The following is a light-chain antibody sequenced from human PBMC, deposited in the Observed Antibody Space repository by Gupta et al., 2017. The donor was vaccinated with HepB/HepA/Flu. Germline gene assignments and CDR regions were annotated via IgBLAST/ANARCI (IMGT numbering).Light chain of an antibody. Sequence: IVLTQSPATLYLSPGERATLSCRASQSVSTYLAWYQQKPGQAPRLLIYDTSNRDAGITARFSGSGFGKELTLTISSREQEDFAGYYCQQRNSCPLFTFGHGTKVDIK. CDR2: DTS. CDR3: QQRNSCPLFT. J-gene: IGKJ3*01. V-gene: IGKV3-11*01. CDR1: QSVSTY.